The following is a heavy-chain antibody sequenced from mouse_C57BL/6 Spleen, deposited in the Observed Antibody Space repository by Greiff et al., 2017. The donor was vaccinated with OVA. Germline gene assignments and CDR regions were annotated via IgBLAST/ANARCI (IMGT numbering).Heavy chain of an antibody. CDR2: ISYDGSN. D-gene: IGHD1-1*01. CDR3: ASALLRYPFDY. V-gene: IGHV3-6*01. Sequence: EVQLQESGPGLVKPSQSLSLTCSVTGYSITSGYYWNWIRQFPGNKLEWMGSISYDGSNNYNPYLKNRISITRAPSKNQFFLKLNSVTTEDTATYYCASALLRYPFDYWGQGTTLTVSS. CDR1: GYSITSGYY. J-gene: IGHJ2*01.